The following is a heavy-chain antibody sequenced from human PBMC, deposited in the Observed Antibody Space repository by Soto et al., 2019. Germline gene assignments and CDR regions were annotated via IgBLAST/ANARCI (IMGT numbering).Heavy chain of an antibody. CDR3: ARLPTEKGWLDP. Sequence: PGESLKISCKVSGYSFTTYWIAWVRQMPGKGLEWMGIIYPGDSDTRYSPSFQGQVTISADKSITTAYLQWSSLKASDTAMYYCARLPTEKGWLDPWGQGTLVTVSS. CDR1: GYSFTTYW. V-gene: IGHV5-51*01. J-gene: IGHJ5*02. CDR2: IYPGDSDT.